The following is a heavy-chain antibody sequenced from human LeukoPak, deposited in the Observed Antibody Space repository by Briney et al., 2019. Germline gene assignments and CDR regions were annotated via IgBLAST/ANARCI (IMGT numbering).Heavy chain of an antibody. J-gene: IGHJ4*02. CDR1: GGSISSGGYS. Sequence: SQTLSLTCAVSGGSISSGGYSWSWIRQPPGKGLEWIGYIYHSGSTYYNPSLKSRVTISVDRSKNQFSLKLSSVTAADTAVYYCASYSYGYIYWGRGTLVTVSS. CDR3: ASYSYGYIY. D-gene: IGHD5-18*01. CDR2: IYHSGST. V-gene: IGHV4-30-2*01.